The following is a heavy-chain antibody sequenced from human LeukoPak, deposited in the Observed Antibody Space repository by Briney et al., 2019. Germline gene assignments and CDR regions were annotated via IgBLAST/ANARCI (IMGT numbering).Heavy chain of an antibody. J-gene: IGHJ3*02. CDR3: AKDPFLLSGGSYYFPPDI. D-gene: IGHD1-26*01. CDR1: GFTFSSHW. CDR2: INSDGSST. V-gene: IGHV3-74*01. Sequence: GGSLRLSCAASGFTFSSHWMYWVRQAPGKGLVWVSHINSDGSSTSYADSVKGRFTISRDNSKNTLYLQMNSLRAEDTAVYCCAKDPFLLSGGSYYFPPDIWGQGTMVTVSS.